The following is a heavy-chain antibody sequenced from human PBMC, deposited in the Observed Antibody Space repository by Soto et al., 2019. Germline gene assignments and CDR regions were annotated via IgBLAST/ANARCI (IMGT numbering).Heavy chain of an antibody. CDR1: GYTLTELS. Sequence: ASVRVSCKVSGYTLTELSMHWVRQAPGKGLEWMGGFDPEDGETIYAQKFQGRVTMTEDTSTDTAYMELSSLRSEDTAVYYCCCGSFYNWFDPWGQGTLVTVSS. CDR2: FDPEDGET. D-gene: IGHD1-26*01. CDR3: CCGSFYNWFDP. V-gene: IGHV1-24*01. J-gene: IGHJ5*02.